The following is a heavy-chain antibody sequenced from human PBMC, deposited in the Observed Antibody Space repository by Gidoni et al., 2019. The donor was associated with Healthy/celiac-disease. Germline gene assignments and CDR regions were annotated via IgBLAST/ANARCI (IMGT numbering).Heavy chain of an antibody. J-gene: IGHJ3*02. CDR1: GFTFSSYS. CDR2: ISSSSSYI. V-gene: IGHV3-21*01. D-gene: IGHD3-9*01. Sequence: EVQLVESGGGLVKPGGSLRLSCAASGFTFSSYSMNWVRQAPGKGLEWVSSISSSSSYIYYADSVKGRFTISRDNAKNSLYLQMNSLRAEDTAVYYCARGDILTNDAFDIWGQGTMVTVSS. CDR3: ARGDILTNDAFDI.